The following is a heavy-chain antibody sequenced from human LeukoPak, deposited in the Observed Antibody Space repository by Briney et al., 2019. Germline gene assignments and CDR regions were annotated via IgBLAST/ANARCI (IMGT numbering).Heavy chain of an antibody. CDR2: INRSGGTM. Sequence: GGSLRLSCAASGFSFSTSTMNWVRQAPGKGLEWLSSINRSGGTMYYADSVKGRFTISRDNAKNSLYLQMNSLRAEDTAVYYCVRGDSREHWGQGALVTVSS. V-gene: IGHV3-21*01. J-gene: IGHJ1*01. CDR1: GFSFSTST. D-gene: IGHD6-13*01. CDR3: VRGDSREH.